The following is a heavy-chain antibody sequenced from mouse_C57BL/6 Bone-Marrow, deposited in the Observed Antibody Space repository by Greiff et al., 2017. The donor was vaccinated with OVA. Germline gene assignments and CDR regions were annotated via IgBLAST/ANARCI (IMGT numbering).Heavy chain of an antibody. CDR2: IWRGGST. D-gene: IGHD3-3*01. Sequence: VQLQQSGPGLVQPSQSLSITCTVSGFSLTSYGVHWVRQSPGKGLEWLGVIWRGGSTAYNAAFMSRLSSTKDNSKSQVFFKMNRLQADDTDIYYCAKEGLAYAMDYWGQGTSVTVSS. CDR1: GFSLTSYG. V-gene: IGHV2-5*01. CDR3: AKEGLAYAMDY. J-gene: IGHJ4*01.